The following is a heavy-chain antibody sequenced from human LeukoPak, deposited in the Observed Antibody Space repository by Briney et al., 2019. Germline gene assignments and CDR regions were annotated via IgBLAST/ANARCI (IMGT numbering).Heavy chain of an antibody. J-gene: IGHJ4*02. Sequence: PGGSLRLSCVASEFTFTSYGMHWVRRAPGKGLEWVAFLRYDGSNRSYADSVKGRFTISRDNSKNTLYLQMNSLRAEDTAVYYCAKDVDLFGELYFDSWGQGTLVTVSS. CDR2: LRYDGSNR. V-gene: IGHV3-30*02. D-gene: IGHD3-10*02. CDR3: AKDVDLFGELYFDS. CDR1: EFTFTSYG.